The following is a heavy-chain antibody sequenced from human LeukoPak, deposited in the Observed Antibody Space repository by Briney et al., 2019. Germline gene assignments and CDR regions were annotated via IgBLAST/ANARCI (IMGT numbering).Heavy chain of an antibody. CDR3: TRDWYYYDSLDI. CDR2: IKSNTDGGTA. Sequence: GGSLRLSCAVSGFTFYNAWMSWVRRAPGKGLEWVGRIKSNTDGGTADYAAPVKGRFTISRDDSKSIAYLQMNSLKTEDTAVYYCTRDWYYYDSLDIWGQGTMVTVSS. D-gene: IGHD3-22*01. V-gene: IGHV3-15*01. CDR1: GFTFYNAW. J-gene: IGHJ3*02.